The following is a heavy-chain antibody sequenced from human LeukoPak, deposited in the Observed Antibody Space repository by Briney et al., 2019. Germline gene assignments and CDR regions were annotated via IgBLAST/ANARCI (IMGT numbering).Heavy chain of an antibody. Sequence: GGSLRLSCAASGFTFSSYAMSWVRQAPGKGLEWVSAISGSGSTYYADSVKGRFTISRDNSKNTLYLQVNSLRAEDTAVYYCAKDNTPYYYGSGSYTYYGMDVWGKGTTVTVSS. CDR3: AKDNTPYYYGSGSYTYYGMDV. J-gene: IGHJ6*04. D-gene: IGHD3-10*01. CDR1: GFTFSSYA. V-gene: IGHV3-23*01. CDR2: ISGSGST.